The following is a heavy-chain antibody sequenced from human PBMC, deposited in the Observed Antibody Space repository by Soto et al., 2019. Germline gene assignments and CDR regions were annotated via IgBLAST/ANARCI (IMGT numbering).Heavy chain of an antibody. CDR2: INAGNGNT. Sequence: ASVKVSCKASGYTFTSYAMHWVRQAPGQRLEWMGWINAGNGNTKYSQKFQGRVTITRDTSASTAYMELSSLRSEDTAVYYCARDRGPLHDAFDIWGQGTMVTVSS. CDR1: GYTFTSYA. CDR3: ARDRGPLHDAFDI. J-gene: IGHJ3*02. V-gene: IGHV1-3*01.